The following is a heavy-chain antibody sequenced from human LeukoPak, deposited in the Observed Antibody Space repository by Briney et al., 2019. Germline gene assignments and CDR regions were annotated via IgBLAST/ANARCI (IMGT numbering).Heavy chain of an antibody. Sequence: PSETLSLTCAVYGGSFSGYYWSWIRPPPGKGLEWIGEINHSGSTNYNPSLKSRVTISVDTSKNQFSLKLSSVTAADTAVYYCASGGYSYGRVDYWGQGTLVTVSS. CDR1: GGSFSGYY. D-gene: IGHD5-18*01. J-gene: IGHJ4*02. CDR2: INHSGST. V-gene: IGHV4-34*01. CDR3: ASGGYSYGRVDY.